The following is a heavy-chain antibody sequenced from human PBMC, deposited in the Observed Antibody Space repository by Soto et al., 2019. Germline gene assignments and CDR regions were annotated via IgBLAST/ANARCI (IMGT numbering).Heavy chain of an antibody. CDR1: GFTFSSYA. J-gene: IGHJ3*02. CDR2: ISGSGGGT. Sequence: EVQLLESGGGLVQPGGSLRLSCAVSGFTFSSYAMTWVRQAPAQGLEWVSGISGSGGGTFYAHSVKGRFTISRDSSKNTLYLQMDSLRAEDTAVYYCAKKTDSSSPWGALDIWGQGTMVSVSS. CDR3: AKKTDSSSPWGALDI. V-gene: IGHV3-23*01. D-gene: IGHD6-6*01.